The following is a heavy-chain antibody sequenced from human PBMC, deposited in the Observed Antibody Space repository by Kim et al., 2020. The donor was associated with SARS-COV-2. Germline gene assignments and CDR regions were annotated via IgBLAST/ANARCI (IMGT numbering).Heavy chain of an antibody. J-gene: IGHJ3*01. CDR1: GDSISSYY. CDR3: ASHPDSSSLTFDV. CDR2: IYHTGNN. V-gene: IGHV4-59*08. D-gene: IGHD6-6*01. Sequence: SETLSLACSVSGDSISSYYWSWIRQPPGKGLEWLAYIYHTGNNEYNPSLKGRAALSVDTSNNQVSLRLRSVTAADTAVYYCASHPDSSSLTFDVWGRGT.